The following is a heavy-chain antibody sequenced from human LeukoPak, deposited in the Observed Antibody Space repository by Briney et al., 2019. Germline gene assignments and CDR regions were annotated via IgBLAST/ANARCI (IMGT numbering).Heavy chain of an antibody. D-gene: IGHD4-17*01. J-gene: IGHJ4*02. CDR2: IKSKTDGGTT. Sequence: PGGSLRLSCAASGFTFYDYGMTWVRQAPGKGLEWVGRIKSKTDGGTTDYAAPVKGRFTISRDDSKNTLYLQMNSLKTEDTAVYYCTTDLESYGNFDYWGQGTLVTVSS. CDR1: GFTFYDYG. V-gene: IGHV3-15*01. CDR3: TTDLESYGNFDY.